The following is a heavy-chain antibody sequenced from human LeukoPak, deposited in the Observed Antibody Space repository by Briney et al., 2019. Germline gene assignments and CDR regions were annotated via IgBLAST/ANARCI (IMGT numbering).Heavy chain of an antibody. D-gene: IGHD3-10*01. CDR3: AATYGSGSFTDAFDI. CDR1: GGTFSSYA. CDR2: IIPIFGTA. V-gene: IGHV1-69*13. Sequence: SVKVSCKASGGTFSSYAISWVRQAPGQGLEWMGRIIPIFGTASYAQKFQGRVTITADESTSTAYMELSSLRSEDTAVYYCAATYGSGSFTDAFDIWGQGTMVTVSS. J-gene: IGHJ3*02.